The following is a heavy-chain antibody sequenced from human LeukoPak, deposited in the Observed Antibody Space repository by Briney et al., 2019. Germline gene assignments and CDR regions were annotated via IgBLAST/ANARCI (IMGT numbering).Heavy chain of an antibody. J-gene: IGHJ4*02. Sequence: SVKVSCKASGYTFTSYDINWVRQATGQGLEWMGWINPNSGGTNYAQKFQGRVTMTRDTSISTAYMELSRLRSDDTAVYYCARDLVRGIAARREYSSSWYPLNFDYWGQGTLVTVSS. CDR3: ARDLVRGIAARREYSSSWYPLNFDY. CDR1: GYTFTSYD. CDR2: INPNSGGT. V-gene: IGHV1-2*02. D-gene: IGHD6-13*01.